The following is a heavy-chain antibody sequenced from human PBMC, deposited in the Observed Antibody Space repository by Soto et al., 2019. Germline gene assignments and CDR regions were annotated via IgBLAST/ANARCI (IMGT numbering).Heavy chain of an antibody. Sequence: SETLSLTCTVSGGSISSGGYYWSWIRQHPGKGLEWIGYIYYSGSTYYNPSLKSRVTISVDTSKNQFSLKLSSVTAADTAVYYCARGDYDILTGWTDYYYYYMDVWGKGTTVTVSS. V-gene: IGHV4-31*03. CDR1: GGSISSGGYY. CDR2: IYYSGST. CDR3: ARGDYDILTGWTDYYYYYMDV. D-gene: IGHD3-9*01. J-gene: IGHJ6*03.